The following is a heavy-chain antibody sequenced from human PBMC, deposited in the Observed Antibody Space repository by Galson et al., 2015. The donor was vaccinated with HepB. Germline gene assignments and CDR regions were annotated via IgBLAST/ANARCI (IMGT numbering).Heavy chain of an antibody. D-gene: IGHD3-10*01. CDR3: TTADGSGSYYPDAFDI. Sequence: SLRLSCAASGFTFSNAWMSWVRQAPGKGLEWVGRIKSKTDGGTTDYAAPVKGRFTISRDDSKNTLYLQMNSLKTEDTAVYYCTTADGSGSYYPDAFDIWGQGTMVTVSS. CDR1: GFTFSNAW. V-gene: IGHV3-15*01. CDR2: IKSKTDGGTT. J-gene: IGHJ3*02.